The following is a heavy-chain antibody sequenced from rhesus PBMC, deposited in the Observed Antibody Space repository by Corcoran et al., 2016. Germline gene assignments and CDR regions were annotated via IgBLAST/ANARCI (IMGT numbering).Heavy chain of an antibody. CDR3: ARNSYDYGSSYHDY. D-gene: IGHD4-29*01. V-gene: IGHV4S14*01. CDR2: ISSGGNK. J-gene: IGHJ4*01. CDR1: GYSTSRRYY. Sequence: QVPLQESGPGLVKPSETLSLTSAVSGYSTSRRYYWGWPRAPPGKGLEWVGHISSGGNKSFNPSLKSRVTLSVDTSKNRFSLKLSSVTAADTAVYYCARNSYDYGSSYHDYWGQGVLVTVSS.